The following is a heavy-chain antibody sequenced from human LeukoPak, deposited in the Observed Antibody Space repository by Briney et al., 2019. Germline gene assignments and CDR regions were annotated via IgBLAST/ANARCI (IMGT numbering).Heavy chain of an antibody. CDR2: ITWNRDKI. J-gene: IGHJ4*02. V-gene: IGHV3-9*01. CDR1: GFTFDDYA. CDR3: VRDKVNLEY. Sequence: GGSLRLSCTVSGFTFDDYAMHWVRHTAGKGLEWVSGITWNRDKIGYGDSVKGRFTISRDNVKNVLYLQMNSLRAEDTAVYYCVRDKVNLEYWGQGTLVTVSS. D-gene: IGHD6-6*01.